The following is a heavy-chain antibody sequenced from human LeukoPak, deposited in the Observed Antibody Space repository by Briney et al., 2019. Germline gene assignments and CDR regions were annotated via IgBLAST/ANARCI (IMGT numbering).Heavy chain of an antibody. CDR1: GGSIISSSYY. CDR2: IHYSGST. V-gene: IGHV4-61*05. CDR3: ARTTEGYAGGPGYSYYYYMDV. Sequence: NTSETLSLTCTVSGGSIISSSYYWGWIRQPPRKGLEWIGYIHYSGSTHYNPSLKSRVTISVDTTKNQVSLKLGSVTAADTAVYYCARTTEGYAGGPGYSYYYYMDVWGKGTTVTISS. D-gene: IGHD5-12*01. J-gene: IGHJ6*03.